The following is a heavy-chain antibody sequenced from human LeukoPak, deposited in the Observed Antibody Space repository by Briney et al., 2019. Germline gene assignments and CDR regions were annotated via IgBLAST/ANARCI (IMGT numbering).Heavy chain of an antibody. CDR2: TYYRSKWYN. Sequence: SQTLSLTCAISGDSVSSNSAAWNWIRQSPSRGLEWLGRTYYRSKWYNDYAVSVKSRITINPDTSKNQFSLQLNSVTPEDTAVYYCARVVVVQQLANGVWYYYYYGMDVWGQGTTVTVSS. D-gene: IGHD6-13*01. CDR3: ARVVVVQQLANGVWYYYYYGMDV. J-gene: IGHJ6*02. V-gene: IGHV6-1*01. CDR1: GDSVSSNSAA.